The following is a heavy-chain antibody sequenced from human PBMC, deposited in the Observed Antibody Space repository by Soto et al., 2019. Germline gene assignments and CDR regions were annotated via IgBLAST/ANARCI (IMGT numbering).Heavy chain of an antibody. CDR3: ARGDTPMITGMDSFDI. J-gene: IGHJ3*02. CDR2: IKQDGTEK. CDR1: GFTFSRYW. D-gene: IGHD5-18*01. Sequence: GGSLRLSCSASGFTFSRYWMNWVRQAPGKGLEWVANIKQDGTEKNYVDSVKGRFTISGDNARKSLYLQMDSLRAEDTAVYFCARGDTPMITGMDSFDIWGQGTMVTV. V-gene: IGHV3-7*01.